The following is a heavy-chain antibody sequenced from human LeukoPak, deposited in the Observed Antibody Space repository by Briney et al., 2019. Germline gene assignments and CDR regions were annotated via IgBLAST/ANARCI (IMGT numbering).Heavy chain of an antibody. CDR2: IIPIFGTA. V-gene: IGHV1-69*05. J-gene: IGHJ5*02. Sequence: SVKVSCKASGGTFSSYAISWVRQAPGQGLEWMGGIIPIFGTANYAQKFQGRVTMTRDMSTSTDYMELSSLRSEDTAIYYCARDNSVGDNAWWFDPWGQGTLVNVSS. CDR1: GGTFSSYA. CDR3: ARDNSVGDNAWWFDP. D-gene: IGHD1-26*01.